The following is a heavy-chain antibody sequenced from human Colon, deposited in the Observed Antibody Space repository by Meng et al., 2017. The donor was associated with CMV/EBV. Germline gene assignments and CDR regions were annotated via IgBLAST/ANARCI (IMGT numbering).Heavy chain of an antibody. J-gene: IGHJ5*02. CDR2: INPNSGGT. Sequence: KASGYTFTGYYMHWVRQAPGQGLEWTGWINPNSGGTNYAQKFQGRVTMTRDTSISTAYMELSRLRSDDTAVYYCARDRTTVTMGWFDPWGQGTLVTVSS. V-gene: IGHV1-2*02. D-gene: IGHD4-11*01. CDR3: ARDRTTVTMGWFDP. CDR1: GYTFTGYY.